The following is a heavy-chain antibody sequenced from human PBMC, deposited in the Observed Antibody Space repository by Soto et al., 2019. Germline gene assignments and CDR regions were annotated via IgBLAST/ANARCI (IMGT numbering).Heavy chain of an antibody. J-gene: IGHJ6*02. D-gene: IGHD6-13*01. CDR2: IIPIFDTT. CDR3: ARDEAAAATSGGDV. V-gene: IGHV1-69*01. CDR1: GGTFSTYG. Sequence: QVQLVQSGAEVKKPGYSVKVSCKASGGTFSTYGINWVRQAPGQGLEWMGGIIPIFDTTHYAQKFHGNFTITADESTSTGCRGLSSLGPEDTAGYYCARDEAAAATSGGDVGGQGTTVTV.